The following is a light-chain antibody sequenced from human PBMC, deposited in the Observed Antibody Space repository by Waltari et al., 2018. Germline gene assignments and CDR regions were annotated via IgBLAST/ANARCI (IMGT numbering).Light chain of an antibody. CDR2: DAS. Sequence: EIVLTQSPATLSLSPGDTATLSFRATQSAGSYLAWYQQKPGQPPRLLIYDASNMATGVPARFRGSGSGTDFTLTISSLEAEDFAVYYCQQRSNWTPHTFGQGARLEIK. V-gene: IGKV3-11*01. CDR3: QQRSNWTPHT. CDR1: QSAGSY. J-gene: IGKJ2*01.